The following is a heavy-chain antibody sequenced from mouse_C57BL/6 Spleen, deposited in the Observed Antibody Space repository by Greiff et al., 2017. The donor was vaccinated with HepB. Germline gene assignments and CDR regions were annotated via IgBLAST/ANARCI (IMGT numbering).Heavy chain of an antibody. CDR3: ARGVGALLHFDY. CDR1: GYTFTDYY. CDR2: IYPGSGNT. J-gene: IGHJ2*01. D-gene: IGHD2-10*01. Sequence: VQLQQSGAELVRPGASVKLSCKASGYTFTDYYINWVKQRPGQGLEWIARIYPGSGNTYYNEKFKGKATLTAEKSSSTAYMQLSSLTSEDSAVYFCARGVGALLHFDYWGQGTTLTVSS. V-gene: IGHV1-76*01.